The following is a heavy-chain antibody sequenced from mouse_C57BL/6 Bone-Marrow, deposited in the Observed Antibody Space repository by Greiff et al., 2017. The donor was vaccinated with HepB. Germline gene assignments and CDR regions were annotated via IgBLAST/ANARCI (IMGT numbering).Heavy chain of an antibody. Sequence: VQLVESGAELARPGASVKMSCKASGYTFTSYTMHWVKQRPGQGLEWIGYINPSSGYTKYNQKFKDKATLTADKSSSTAYMQLSSLTSEDSAVYYCARPVVGGDFDYWGQGTTLTVSS. CDR3: ARPVVGGDFDY. CDR1: GYTFTSYT. D-gene: IGHD1-1*01. J-gene: IGHJ2*01. CDR2: INPSSGYT. V-gene: IGHV1-4*01.